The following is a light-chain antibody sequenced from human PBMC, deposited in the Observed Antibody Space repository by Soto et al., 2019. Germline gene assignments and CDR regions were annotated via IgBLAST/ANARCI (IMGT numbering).Light chain of an antibody. Sequence: QAVVTQPPSASASLRASVKLTCTVSSGQNSYAIAWHQQQPEKGPRYLMKLDSDGSHSKGDGIPDRFSGSSSGAERYLTISSLQSEDEADYYCQTWSTDIRVFGGGTKVTVL. V-gene: IGLV4-69*01. J-gene: IGLJ3*02. CDR1: SGQNSYA. CDR3: QTWSTDIRV. CDR2: LDSDGSH.